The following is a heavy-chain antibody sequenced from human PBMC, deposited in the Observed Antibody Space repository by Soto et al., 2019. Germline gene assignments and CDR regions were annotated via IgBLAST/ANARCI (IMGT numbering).Heavy chain of an antibody. CDR1: GFTVSRNY. D-gene: IGHD3-22*01. Sequence: GGSLRLSCAASGFTVSRNYMSWVRQAPGKGLEWVSVIYSGGSTYYADSVKGRFTISRDNSKNTLYLQMNSLRAEDTAVYYCARDFYDSSGPNAFDIWGQGTMVTVSS. CDR2: IYSGGST. J-gene: IGHJ3*02. V-gene: IGHV3-53*01. CDR3: ARDFYDSSGPNAFDI.